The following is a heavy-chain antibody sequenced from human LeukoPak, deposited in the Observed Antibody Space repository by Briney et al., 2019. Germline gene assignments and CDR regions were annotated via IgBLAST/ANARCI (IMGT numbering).Heavy chain of an antibody. CDR1: GGSISSSSYY. V-gene: IGHV4-39*01. Sequence: SETLSLTCTVSGGSISSSSYYWGWIRQPPGKGLEWIGSIYYSGSTYYNPSLKSRVTISVHTSKNQFSLKLSSVTAADTAVYYCARTSAVYYMDVWGKGTTVTVSS. J-gene: IGHJ6*03. CDR2: IYYSGST. D-gene: IGHD6-19*01. CDR3: ARTSAVYYMDV.